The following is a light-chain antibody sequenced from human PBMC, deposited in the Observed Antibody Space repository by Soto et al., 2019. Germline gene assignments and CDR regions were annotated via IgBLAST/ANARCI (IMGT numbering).Light chain of an antibody. CDR3: AAWDDSLNGWV. J-gene: IGLJ3*02. Sequence: QSVLTQPPSVSGTPGQRVIISCSGSSSNIGSNTVNWYQQLPGTAPKLLIYSNNQRPSGVPDRFSGSKSGTSASLAISGLQSEDEADYYCAAWDDSLNGWVFGGGTKVTVL. CDR1: SSNIGSNT. CDR2: SNN. V-gene: IGLV1-44*01.